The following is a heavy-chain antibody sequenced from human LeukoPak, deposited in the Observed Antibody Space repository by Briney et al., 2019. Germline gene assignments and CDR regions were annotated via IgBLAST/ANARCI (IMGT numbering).Heavy chain of an antibody. D-gene: IGHD4-17*01. V-gene: IGHV5-51*01. CDR3: ARLLHIDYGDYVYVFDP. J-gene: IGHJ5*02. CDR1: GYSFTSYW. Sequence: GESLKISCKGSGYSFTSYWIGWVRQMPGKGLEWMGIIYPGDSDTRYSPSFQGQVTISADKSISTTYLQWSSLKASDTAMYYCARLLHIDYGDYVYVFDPWGQGTLVTVSS. CDR2: IYPGDSDT.